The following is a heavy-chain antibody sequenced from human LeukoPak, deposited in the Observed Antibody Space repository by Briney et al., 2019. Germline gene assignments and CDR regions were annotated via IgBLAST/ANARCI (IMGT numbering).Heavy chain of an antibody. CDR3: AKDPVAGYYDSSGPPHY. V-gene: IGHV3-21*01. J-gene: IGHJ4*02. CDR2: ITTSSRYI. D-gene: IGHD3-22*01. Sequence: GGALRLSCAASPFTFSSYSLNWVRQAPGKGLEWVSSITTSSRYIYYADSVKGRFTISRDNAKNSLYLQMNSLRVEDTAVYYCAKDPVAGYYDSSGPPHYWGQGTLVTVSA. CDR1: PFTFSSYS.